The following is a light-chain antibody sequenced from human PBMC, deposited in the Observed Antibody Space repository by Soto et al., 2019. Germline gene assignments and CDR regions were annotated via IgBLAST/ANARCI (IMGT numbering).Light chain of an antibody. CDR2: SAS. Sequence: AIQMTQSPSSLSASVGDRVTITCRASQGITNDLGWYQQKPGKAPKLLIYSASSLQSGVPSRFSGSGSGTDFTLTISSLQPEDFATYYCLQDYNSPYTFGQGTRLEIK. CDR1: QGITND. CDR3: LQDYNSPYT. V-gene: IGKV1-6*01. J-gene: IGKJ2*01.